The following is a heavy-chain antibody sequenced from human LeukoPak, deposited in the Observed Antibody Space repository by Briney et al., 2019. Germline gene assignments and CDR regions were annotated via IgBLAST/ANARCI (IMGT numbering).Heavy chain of an antibody. V-gene: IGHV3-30*02. CDR2: IRYDGGNQ. D-gene: IGHD6-13*01. CDR3: AKDLRSRIAATGAPDY. CDR1: GFTFSSYG. Sequence: GGSLRLSCAASGFTFSSYGMHWVRQTPGKGLECVAFIRYDGGNQYYTDSVKGRFTISRDNSKNTIYLQMNSLRAEDTAVYYCAKDLRSRIAATGAPDYWGQGTLVTVSS. J-gene: IGHJ4*02.